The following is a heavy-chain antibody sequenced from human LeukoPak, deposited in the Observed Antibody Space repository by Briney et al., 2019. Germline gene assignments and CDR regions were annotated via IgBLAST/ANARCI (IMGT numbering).Heavy chain of an antibody. CDR2: ISGSGGST. CDR3: AKDRVRSVAGIFDY. V-gene: IGHV3-23*01. D-gene: IGHD6-19*01. Sequence: GGSLRLSCAASGFTFSSYATSWVRQAPGKGLEWVSAISGSGGSTYYADSVKGRFTISRDNSKNTLYLQMNSLRAEDTAVYYCAKDRVRSVAGIFDYWGQGTLVTVSS. J-gene: IGHJ4*02. CDR1: GFTFSSYA.